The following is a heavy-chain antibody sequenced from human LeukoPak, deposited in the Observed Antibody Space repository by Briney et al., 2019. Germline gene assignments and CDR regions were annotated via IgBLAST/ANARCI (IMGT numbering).Heavy chain of an antibody. D-gene: IGHD4-17*01. CDR2: IYYSGGT. J-gene: IGHJ3*02. CDR1: GGSISSGDYY. CDR3: ARVDYGDYHDAFDI. Sequence: SQTLSLTCTVSGGSISSGDYYWTWIRQHPGKGLEWIGYIYYSGGTYYNPSLKSRVTISVDRSKNQFSLKLSSVTAADTAVYYCARVDYGDYHDAFDIWGQGTMVTVSS. V-gene: IGHV4-30-4*01.